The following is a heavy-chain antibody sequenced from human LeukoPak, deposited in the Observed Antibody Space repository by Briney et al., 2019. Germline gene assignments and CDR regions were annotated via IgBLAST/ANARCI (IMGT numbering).Heavy chain of an antibody. Sequence: GGSLRLSCAASGFTFSSYAMSWVRLAPGKGLEWVSAISGSGGSTYYADSVKGRFTISRDNSKNTLYLQMNSLRAGDTAVYYCAIGLIPSLGGRYYYYYMDVWGKGTTVTVYS. J-gene: IGHJ6*03. CDR1: GFTFSSYA. V-gene: IGHV3-23*01. CDR3: AIGLIPSLGGRYYYYYMDV. CDR2: ISGSGGST. D-gene: IGHD3-22*01.